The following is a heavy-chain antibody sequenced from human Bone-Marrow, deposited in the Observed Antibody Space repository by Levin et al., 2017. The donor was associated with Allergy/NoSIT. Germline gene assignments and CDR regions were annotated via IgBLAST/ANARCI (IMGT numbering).Heavy chain of an antibody. J-gene: IGHJ6*02. CDR3: ARGGLITIFDPSYGMDV. Sequence: SVKVSCKASGGTFSSYAISWVRQAPGQGLEWMGGIIPIFGTANYAQKFQGRVTITADKSTSTAYMELSSLRSEDTAVYYCARGGLITIFDPSYGMDVWGQGTTVTVSS. D-gene: IGHD3-3*01. CDR1: GGTFSSYA. CDR2: IIPIFGTA. V-gene: IGHV1-69*06.